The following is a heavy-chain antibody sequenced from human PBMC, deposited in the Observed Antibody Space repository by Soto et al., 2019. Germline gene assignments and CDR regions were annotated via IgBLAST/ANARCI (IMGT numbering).Heavy chain of an antibody. CDR2: ISSSGSTI. CDR1: GFTFSDYY. Sequence: GGSLRLSCAASGFTFSDYYMSWIRQAPGKGLEWVSYISSSGSTIYYADSVKGRFTISRDNAKNSLYLQMNSLRAEDTAVYYCARVRSGCSGGSCYSGWFDPWGQGTLVTVSS. D-gene: IGHD2-15*01. V-gene: IGHV3-11*01. CDR3: ARVRSGCSGGSCYSGWFDP. J-gene: IGHJ5*02.